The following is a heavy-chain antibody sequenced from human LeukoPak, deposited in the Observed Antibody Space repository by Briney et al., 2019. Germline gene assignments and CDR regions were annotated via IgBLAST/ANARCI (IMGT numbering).Heavy chain of an antibody. D-gene: IGHD6-19*01. Sequence: GASVKVSCKASGYTFTSYAMHWVRQAPGQRLESMGWINAGNGNTKYSQKFQGRVTITRDTSASTAYMELSSLRSEDTAVYYCARNWAAVAGTRDYWGQGTLVTVSS. CDR1: GYTFTSYA. V-gene: IGHV1-3*01. CDR3: ARNWAAVAGTRDY. J-gene: IGHJ4*02. CDR2: INAGNGNT.